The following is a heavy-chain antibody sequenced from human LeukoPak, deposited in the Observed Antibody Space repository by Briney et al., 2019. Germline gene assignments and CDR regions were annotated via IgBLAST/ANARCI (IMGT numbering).Heavy chain of an antibody. CDR2: IKEDGTET. V-gene: IGHV3-7*03. Sequence: GGSLRLSCAASGFMFSSNWMSWVRLAPGKGLEWVANIKEDGTETYYVDSVKGRFTISRDNAKNSLYLQMNSLRVEDTTVYYCAKEGRSLQTYWGQGTLVTVSS. CDR3: AKEGRSLQTY. D-gene: IGHD5-24*01. J-gene: IGHJ4*02. CDR1: GFMFSSNW.